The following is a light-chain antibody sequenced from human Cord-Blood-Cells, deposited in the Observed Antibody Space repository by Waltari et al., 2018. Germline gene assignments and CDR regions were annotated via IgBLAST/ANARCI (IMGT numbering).Light chain of an antibody. CDR1: ALPKKN. Sequence: SYELTQPPSLSVSPGQTARINSSGAALPKKNAYWYQQKSGQAPVLVIYEDSKRPSGIPERFSGSSSGTMATLTISGAQVEDEADYYCYSTDSSGNRVFGGGTKLTVL. J-gene: IGLJ3*02. CDR3: YSTDSSGNRV. CDR2: EDS. V-gene: IGLV3-10*01.